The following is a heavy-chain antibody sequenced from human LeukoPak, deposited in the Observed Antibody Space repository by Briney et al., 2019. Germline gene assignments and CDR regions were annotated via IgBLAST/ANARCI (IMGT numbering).Heavy chain of an antibody. CDR2: ISSSSSYI. CDR1: GFTFSSYS. V-gene: IGHV3-21*01. J-gene: IGHJ4*02. Sequence: GGSLRLSCAASGFTFSSYSMNWVRQAPGRGLEWVSSISSSSSYIYYAYSVKGRFTISRDNAKNSLYLQMNSLRAEDTAVYYCARVQTFWSGYYTGTSFDYWGQGTLVTVSS. D-gene: IGHD3-3*01. CDR3: ARVQTFWSGYYTGTSFDY.